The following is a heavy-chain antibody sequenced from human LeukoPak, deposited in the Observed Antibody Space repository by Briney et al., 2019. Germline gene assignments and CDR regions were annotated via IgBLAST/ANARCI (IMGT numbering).Heavy chain of an antibody. J-gene: IGHJ5*02. CDR2: IYYSGST. V-gene: IGHV4-39*07. D-gene: IGHD3-16*02. CDR1: GGSISSSSYY. CDR3: ARDQHDYVWGSYRYRVGWFDP. Sequence: SETLSLTCTVSGGSISSSSYYWGWIRQPPGKGLEWIGSIYYSGSTYYNPSLKSRVTISVDTSKNQFSLKLSSVTAADTAVYYCARDQHDYVWGSYRYRVGWFDPWGQGTLVTVSS.